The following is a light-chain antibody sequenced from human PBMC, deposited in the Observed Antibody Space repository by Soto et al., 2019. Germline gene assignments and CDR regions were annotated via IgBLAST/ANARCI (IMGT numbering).Light chain of an antibody. CDR1: QSISSW. Sequence: DIQMTQSPSTLSASVGDRVTITCRASQSISSWLAWYQQKPGKAPKLLIYKASSLESGVPPRFSGSGSGTEFTLTISSLQPDDFATYYCQQYNSYRTFXQGTKVDIK. V-gene: IGKV1-5*03. J-gene: IGKJ1*01. CDR3: QQYNSYRT. CDR2: KAS.